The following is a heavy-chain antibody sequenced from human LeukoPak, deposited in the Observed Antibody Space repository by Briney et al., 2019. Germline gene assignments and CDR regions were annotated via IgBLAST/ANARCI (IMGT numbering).Heavy chain of an antibody. J-gene: IGHJ3*01. CDR1: GGSISSYY. V-gene: IGHV4-59*01. D-gene: IGHD1-26*01. CDR3: AGEKWESGLRAFDF. Sequence: SDTLSLTCTVSGGSISSYYWSWIRKPPGKALEWLGYIFYNGGTNCNPSLKNRVTISVGTSKNQFSLKLSSVTAADTAVYYCAGEKWESGLRAFDFWGQGTKVTVSS. CDR2: IFYNGGT.